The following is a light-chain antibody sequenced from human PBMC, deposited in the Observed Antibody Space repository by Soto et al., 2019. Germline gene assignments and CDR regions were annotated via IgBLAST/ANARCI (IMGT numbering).Light chain of an antibody. CDR3: QSYDCINWV. V-gene: IGLV6-57*02. CDR2: EHN. CDR1: SGSIASNY. Sequence: NFMLTQPHSVSESPGKTVTISCTGSSGSIASNYVQWYQQRPGSAPTTVIYEHNQRPSGVPDRFSGSIDSSSNSASLTIAGLETEDEADYYCQSYDCINWVFGGGTKVTVL. J-gene: IGLJ3*02.